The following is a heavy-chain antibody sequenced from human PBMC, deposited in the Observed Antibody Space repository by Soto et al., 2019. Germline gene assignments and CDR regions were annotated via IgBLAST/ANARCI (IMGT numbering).Heavy chain of an antibody. J-gene: IGHJ6*02. V-gene: IGHV1-69*01. Sequence: QVQLVQSGAEVKKPGSSVKVSCKASGGTFSSYAISWVRQAPGQGLEWMGGIIPIFGTANYAQKFQGRVTITADEPTSTAYMELSSLRSEDTAVYYCARIFRWLLPSHYYYYGMDVWGQGTTVTVSS. CDR1: GGTFSSYA. D-gene: IGHD3-22*01. CDR3: ARIFRWLLPSHYYYYGMDV. CDR2: IIPIFGTA.